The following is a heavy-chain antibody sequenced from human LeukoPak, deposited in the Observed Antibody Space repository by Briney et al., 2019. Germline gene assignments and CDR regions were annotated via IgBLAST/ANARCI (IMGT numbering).Heavy chain of an antibody. CDR1: GGSISGYY. V-gene: IGHV4-4*07. D-gene: IGHD6-13*01. CDR2: FYTSRSI. J-gene: IGHJ4*02. CDR3: ARDDVGTSAVGAY. Sequence: SETLSLTCSVSGGSISGYYSSWVRQPAGKGLEWIGRFYTSRSITYNPSLKSRVSMSVDASKNKVFLKLSSVTAADTAVYYCARDDVGTSAVGAYWGPGILVTVSS.